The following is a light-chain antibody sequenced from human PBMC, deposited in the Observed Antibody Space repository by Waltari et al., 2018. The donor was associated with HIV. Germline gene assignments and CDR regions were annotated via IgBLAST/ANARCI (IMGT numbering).Light chain of an antibody. CDR2: EVS. CDR1: SSNVGSDDL. CDR3: CSCPRSGIRYV. Sequence: QSALTQPASVSGSPGQSITISCTGTSSNVGSDDLVPWYQQHPGEAPKLIIYEVSKRPSGFSNRFSGSKSGNTASLTISGLQAEDEADYYCCSCPRSGIRYVFGTGTKVTVL. V-gene: IGLV2-23*02. J-gene: IGLJ1*01.